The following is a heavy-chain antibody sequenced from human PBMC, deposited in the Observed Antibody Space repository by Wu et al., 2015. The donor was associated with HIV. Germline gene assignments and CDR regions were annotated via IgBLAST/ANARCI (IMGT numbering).Heavy chain of an antibody. CDR1: GGTSSSYA. V-gene: IGHV1-69*13. J-gene: IGHJ6*02. Sequence: QVQLVQSGAEVKKPGSSVKVSCKASGGTSSSYAISWVRQAPGQGLEWMGRIIPIFGTANYAQKFQGRVTITADESTSTAYMELSSLRSEDTAVYYCARALRCSGGSCYSAYYYGMDVWGQGTAVTGLL. CDR2: IIPIFGTA. D-gene: IGHD2-15*01. CDR3: ARALRCSGGSCYSAYYYGMDV.